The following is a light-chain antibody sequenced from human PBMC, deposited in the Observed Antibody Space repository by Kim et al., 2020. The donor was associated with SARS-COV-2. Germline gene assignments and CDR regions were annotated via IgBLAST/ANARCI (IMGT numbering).Light chain of an antibody. Sequence: EIVLTQSPATLSLSPGERATLSCRASQSVSSYLLWYQQKPGQAPRLLIYDAFNRATGIPARFSGSGSRTDFTLTISSLEPEDFAVYYCQQRSSWPLTFGGGTKVDIK. CDR3: QQRSSWPLT. V-gene: IGKV3-11*01. J-gene: IGKJ4*01. CDR2: DAF. CDR1: QSVSSY.